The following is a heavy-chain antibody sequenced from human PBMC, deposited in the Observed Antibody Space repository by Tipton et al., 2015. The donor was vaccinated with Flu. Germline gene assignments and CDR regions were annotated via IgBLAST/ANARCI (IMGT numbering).Heavy chain of an antibody. J-gene: IGHJ6*02. CDR3: ARDLWNDRRAYYYYGVDV. D-gene: IGHD1-1*01. CDR2: IYYSGST. CDR1: GGSISSYY. V-gene: IGHV4-59*01. Sequence: LRLSCTVSGGSISSYYWSWIRQPPGKGLEWIGYIYYSGSTNYNPSLKSRVTISADTSNNQFSLKLSSVTAADTAVYYCARDLWNDRRAYYYYGVDVWGQGTTVTVSS.